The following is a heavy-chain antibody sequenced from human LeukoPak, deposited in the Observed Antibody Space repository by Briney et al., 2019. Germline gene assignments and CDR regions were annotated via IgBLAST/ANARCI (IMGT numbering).Heavy chain of an antibody. V-gene: IGHV3-48*03. CDR3: ASKNDYGDTGAFDI. CDR2: ISSSGSTI. D-gene: IGHD4-17*01. CDR1: GFTFSSYE. Sequence: PGGSLRLSCAASGFTFSSYEMNWVRQAPGKGLEWVSYISSSGSTIYHADSVKGRFTISRDNAKNSLYLQMNSLRAEDTAVYYCASKNDYGDTGAFDIWGQGTMVTVSS. J-gene: IGHJ3*02.